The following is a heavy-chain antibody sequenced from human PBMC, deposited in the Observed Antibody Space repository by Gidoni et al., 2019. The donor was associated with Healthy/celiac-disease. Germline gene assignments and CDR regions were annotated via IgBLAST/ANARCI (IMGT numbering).Heavy chain of an antibody. CDR2: ISSSSSTI. Sequence: VQLVESGGGLVQPRGSLRLSCAASGFTFSSYSMNWVRQAPGKGLEWVSYISSSSSTIYYADSVKGRFTISRDNAKNSLYLQMNSLRAEDTAVYYCARSRYDILTGYQDYWGQGTLVTVSS. D-gene: IGHD3-9*01. J-gene: IGHJ4*02. V-gene: IGHV3-48*01. CDR1: GFTFSSYS. CDR3: ARSRYDILTGYQDY.